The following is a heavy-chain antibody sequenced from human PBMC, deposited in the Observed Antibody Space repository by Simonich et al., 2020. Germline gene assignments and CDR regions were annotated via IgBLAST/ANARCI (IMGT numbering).Heavy chain of an antibody. D-gene: IGHD2-15*01. V-gene: IGHV1-18*01. CDR1: GYTFTSYG. CDR2: IRSYNGNT. Sequence: QVQLVQSGAEVKKPGASVKVSCKASGYTFTSYGISWVRKAPGQGLEWRGWIRSYNGNTNYAQKLQGRVTMTTDTSKSTAYMELRSLRSDDTSVYYCARASRGTWWYYYFDYWGQGTLVTVSS. CDR3: ARASRGTWWYYYFDY. J-gene: IGHJ4*02.